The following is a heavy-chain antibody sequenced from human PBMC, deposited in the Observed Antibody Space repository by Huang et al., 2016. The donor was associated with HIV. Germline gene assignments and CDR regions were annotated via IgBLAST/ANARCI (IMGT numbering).Heavy chain of an antibody. CDR1: GGSFSGHY. Sequence: QVQLQQWGAELLKPSETLSLTCAVSGGSFSGHYWTWLRQPPGRGLAGIGEIRVSGSTTYSPALKSRVTISGDTSQSQFSLKLNSGTAADTAIYYCARMFKYDSGGYWGNDAFDIWGQGTMVTVSS. CDR2: IRVSGST. D-gene: IGHD3-22*01. V-gene: IGHV4-34*02. J-gene: IGHJ3*02. CDR3: ARMFKYDSGGYWGNDAFDI.